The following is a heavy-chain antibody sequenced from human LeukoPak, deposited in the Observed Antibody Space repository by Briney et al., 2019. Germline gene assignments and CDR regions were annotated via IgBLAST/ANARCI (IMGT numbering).Heavy chain of an antibody. V-gene: IGHV5-51*01. CDR1: GYSFTTYW. CDR3: ARQEYSSSSADY. Sequence: HGESLKISCKRSGYSFTTYWSGGVRQLPGKGLRWMGIIYPGDSDTRYSTSFQGQVTISADKSISTAYLQWSSLKALDTAMYYCARQEYSSSSADYWGQGTLVTVSS. CDR2: IYPGDSDT. D-gene: IGHD6-6*01. J-gene: IGHJ4*02.